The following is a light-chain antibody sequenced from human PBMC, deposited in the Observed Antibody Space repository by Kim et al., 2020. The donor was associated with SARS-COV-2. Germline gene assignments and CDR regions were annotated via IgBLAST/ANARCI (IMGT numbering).Light chain of an antibody. CDR3: QQYNSWPT. V-gene: IGKV3-15*01. Sequence: SVSPGERATLSCKASQSVSSNLAWYQQKYGQAPRLLIYRASTRATGIPARFSGSGSGTEFTLTISSLQSEEFAVYYCQQYNSWPTFGQGTRLEIK. CDR1: QSVSSN. J-gene: IGKJ5*01. CDR2: RAS.